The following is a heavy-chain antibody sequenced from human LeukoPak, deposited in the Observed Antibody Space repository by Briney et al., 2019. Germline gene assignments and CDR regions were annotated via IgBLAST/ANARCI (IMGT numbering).Heavy chain of an antibody. CDR1: GFTVSSND. CDR2: IYSSGSA. Sequence: GGSLRLSCAASGFTVSSNDMSWVRQAPGRGLDWVSLIYSSGSAYYADSVKGRFTISRDNSKNTLYLQMNSLRVGDTAVYYCARHREISTRDFEYWGQGTLVTVSS. V-gene: IGHV3-53*01. D-gene: IGHD1-14*01. J-gene: IGHJ4*02. CDR3: ARHREISTRDFEY.